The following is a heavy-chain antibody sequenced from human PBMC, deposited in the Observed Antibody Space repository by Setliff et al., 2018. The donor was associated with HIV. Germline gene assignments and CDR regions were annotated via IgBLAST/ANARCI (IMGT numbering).Heavy chain of an antibody. CDR1: GDSMSSFSSY. V-gene: IGHV4-39*07. CDR2: IYPSGTT. Sequence: SETLSLTCSVSGDSMSSFSSYWGWIRQSPRKGLEWIGSIYPSGTTYYNPSLKSRVTISVDTSKNQFSLKLTSVTAADTALYYCARSRGRWQLVIYYWGQGTLVTVSS. J-gene: IGHJ4*02. D-gene: IGHD6-6*01. CDR3: ARSRGRWQLVIYY.